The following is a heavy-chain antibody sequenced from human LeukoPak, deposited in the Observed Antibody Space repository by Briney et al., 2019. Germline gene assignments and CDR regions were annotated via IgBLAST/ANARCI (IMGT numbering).Heavy chain of an antibody. J-gene: IGHJ4*02. D-gene: IGHD3-16*02. CDR3: ARKMGRNDYVWGSYRYWNYFDY. V-gene: IGHV4-31*03. CDR1: GGSISSGGYY. Sequence: SETLSLTCTVSGGSISSGGYYWSWIRQHPGKGLEWIGYIYYSGSTYYSPSLKSRVTISVDTSKNQFSLKLSSVTAADTAVYYCARKMGRNDYVWGSYRYWNYFDYWGQGTLVTVSS. CDR2: IYYSGST.